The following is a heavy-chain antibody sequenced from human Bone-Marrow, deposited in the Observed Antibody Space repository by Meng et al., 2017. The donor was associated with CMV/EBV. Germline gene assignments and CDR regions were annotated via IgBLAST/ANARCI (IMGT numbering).Heavy chain of an antibody. J-gene: IGHJ5*02. CDR3: ARGWNYDPGWFDP. CDR1: GGSISSSSYY. V-gene: IGHV4-39*07. CDR2: IYYSGST. D-gene: IGHD1-7*01. Sequence: GSLRLSCTVSGGSISSSSYYWGWIRQPPGKGLEWIGSIYYSGSTYYNPSLKSRVTISVDTSKNQFSLKLSSVTAADTAVYYCARGWNYDPGWFDPWGQGTLVTGSS.